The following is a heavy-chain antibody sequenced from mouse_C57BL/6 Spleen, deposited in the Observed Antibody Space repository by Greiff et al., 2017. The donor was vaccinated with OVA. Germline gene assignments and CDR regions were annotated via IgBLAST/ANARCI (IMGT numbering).Heavy chain of an antibody. CDR2: IRSKSSNYAT. CDR3: VREGLTFYYYAMDY. D-gene: IGHD1-3*01. V-gene: IGHV10-3*01. CDR1: GFTFNTYA. J-gene: IGHJ4*01. Sequence: EVQVVESGGGLVQPKGSLKLSCAASGFTFNTYAMHWVRQAPGKGLEWVARIRSKSSNYATYYADSVKDRFTISRDDSQSMLYLQMNNLKTEDTAMYYCVREGLTFYYYAMDYWGQGTSVTVSS.